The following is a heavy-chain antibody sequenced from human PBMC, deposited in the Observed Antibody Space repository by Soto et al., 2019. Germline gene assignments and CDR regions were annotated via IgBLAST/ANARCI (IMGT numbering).Heavy chain of an antibody. J-gene: IGHJ4*02. CDR1: GGTFSSYA. CDR3: ASGGTYYDILTGPGAFDY. D-gene: IGHD3-9*01. Sequence: GASVNVSCKASGGTFSSYAISWVRQAPGQGLEWMGGIIPIFGTANYAQKFQGRVTITADESTSTAYMELSSLRSEDTAVYYCASGGTYYDILTGPGAFDYWGQGTLVTVSS. CDR2: IIPIFGTA. V-gene: IGHV1-69*13.